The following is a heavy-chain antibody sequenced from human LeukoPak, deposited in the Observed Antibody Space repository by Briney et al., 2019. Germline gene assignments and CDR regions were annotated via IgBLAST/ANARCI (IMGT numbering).Heavy chain of an antibody. Sequence: QPGGSLRLSCAASGFTFSSYEMNWVRQAPGKGLEWVSYILSSGKTIYYADSVKGRFTISRDNAKNSLYLQMNSLRAEDSAVYYCAREGWHDDPDYWGQGTLVTVSS. CDR1: GFTFSSYE. V-gene: IGHV3-48*03. D-gene: IGHD1-1*01. CDR2: ILSSGKTI. CDR3: AREGWHDDPDY. J-gene: IGHJ4*02.